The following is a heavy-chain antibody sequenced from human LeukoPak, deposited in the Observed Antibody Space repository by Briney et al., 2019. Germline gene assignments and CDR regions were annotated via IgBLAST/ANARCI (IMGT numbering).Heavy chain of an antibody. D-gene: IGHD1-26*01. V-gene: IGHV3-30*18. CDR2: ISYDGSNK. CDR3: AKDSGSYYFDY. CDR1: GFTFSSYG. J-gene: IGHJ4*02. Sequence: PGGSLRLSCAASGFTFSSYGMHWVRQAPGKGLEWVAVISYDGSNKYYADSVKGRFTISRGNSKNTLYLQMNSLRAEDTAVYYCAKDSGSYYFDYWGQGTLVTVSS.